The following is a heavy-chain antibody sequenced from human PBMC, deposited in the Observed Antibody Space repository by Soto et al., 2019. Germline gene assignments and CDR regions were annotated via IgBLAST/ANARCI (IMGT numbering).Heavy chain of an antibody. V-gene: IGHV4-4*07. CDR2: IYSSGST. CDR3: AREEGQLVAGSWLDP. CDR1: VFSIINYY. J-gene: IGHJ5*02. D-gene: IGHD6-6*01. Sequence: SSTXSLTCTVSVFSIINYYFVWIRHSAGRGLEWIGRIYSSGSTNYNPSLQGRVTMSVQTSKRQFSLKLISVTAADTAVYYCAREEGQLVAGSWLDPWGQGTLVTVSS.